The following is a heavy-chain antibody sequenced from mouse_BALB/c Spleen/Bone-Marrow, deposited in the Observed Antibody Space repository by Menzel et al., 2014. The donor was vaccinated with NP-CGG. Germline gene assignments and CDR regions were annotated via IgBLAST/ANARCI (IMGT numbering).Heavy chain of an antibody. Sequence: QVQLQQSGPGLVSPSQSLSITCTVSGFSLTDYGVNWVRQPPGKGLEWLGMIWGDGRTDYNSALKSRLSISKDNSKSXVFLKMNSLQTDDTARYYCARNYYDSSFYFDYWGQGTTLTVSS. V-gene: IGHV2-6-7*01. D-gene: IGHD1-1*01. CDR3: ARNYYDSSFYFDY. CDR1: GFSLTDYG. CDR2: IWGDGRT. J-gene: IGHJ2*01.